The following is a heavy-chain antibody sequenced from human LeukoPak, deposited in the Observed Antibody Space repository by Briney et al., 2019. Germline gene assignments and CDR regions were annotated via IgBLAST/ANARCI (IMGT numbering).Heavy chain of an antibody. CDR3: ARSLQYNNNSYFCYGMDV. CDR1: GGYMCSYY. CDR2: IYYSGGT. J-gene: IGHJ6*02. D-gene: IGHD3-10*01. V-gene: IGHV4-59*07. Sequence: SDTRSLTRSVSGGYMCSYYWNWIRQPRGEGQGGWGNIYYSGGTNDNPSLKSRVTISVDTSKSQFSRKLNSVTAADTAVYYCARSLQYNNNSYFCYGMDVWGQGTTVTVSS.